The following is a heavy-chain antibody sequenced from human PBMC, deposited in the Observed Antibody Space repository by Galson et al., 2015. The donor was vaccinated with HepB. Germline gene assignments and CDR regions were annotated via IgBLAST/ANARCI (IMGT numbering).Heavy chain of an antibody. J-gene: IGHJ3*02. D-gene: IGHD3-3*01. CDR2: IIPIFGTA. CDR3: ARGIRRFLDAFDI. V-gene: IGHV1-69*13. CDR1: GGTFSSYA. Sequence: SVKVSCKASGGTFSSYAISWVRQAPGQGLEWVGGIIPIFGTANYAQKFQGRVTITADESTSTAYMELSSLRSEDTAVYYCARGIRRFLDAFDIWGQGTMVTVSS.